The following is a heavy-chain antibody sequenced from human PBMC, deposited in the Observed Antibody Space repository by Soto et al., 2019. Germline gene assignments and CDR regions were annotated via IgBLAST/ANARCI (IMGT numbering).Heavy chain of an antibody. D-gene: IGHD6-6*01. CDR2: ISSSGSTI. CDR3: ARTVEYSSPLDY. J-gene: IGHJ4*02. CDR1: GFTFSSYE. Sequence: GGSLRLSCAASGFTFSSYEMNWVRQAPGKGLEWVSYISSSGSTIYYADSVKGRFTISRDNAKNSLYLQMNSLRAEDTAVYYCARTVEYSSPLDYWGQGTLVTVSS. V-gene: IGHV3-48*03.